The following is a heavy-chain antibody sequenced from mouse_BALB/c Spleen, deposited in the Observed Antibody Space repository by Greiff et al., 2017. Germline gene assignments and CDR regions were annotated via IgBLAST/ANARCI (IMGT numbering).Heavy chain of an antibody. CDR1: GFTFSSFG. V-gene: IGHV5-17*02. CDR3: ARSLYYGHYFDY. CDR2: ISSGSSTI. D-gene: IGHD1-2*01. Sequence: EVKLMESGGGLVQPGGSRKLSCAASGFTFSSFGMHWVRQAPEQGLEWVAYISSGSSTIYYADTVKGRFTISRDNPKNTLFLQMTSLRSEDTAMYYCARSLYYGHYFDYWGQGTTLTVSA. J-gene: IGHJ2*01.